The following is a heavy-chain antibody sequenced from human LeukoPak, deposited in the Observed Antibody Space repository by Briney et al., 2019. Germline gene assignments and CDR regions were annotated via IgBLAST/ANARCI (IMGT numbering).Heavy chain of an antibody. CDR1: GGSLSRYY. J-gene: IGHJ2*01. D-gene: IGHD2-21*02. CDR2: VNHRGGL. CDR3: AGGVVVTAMEHWYFDL. Sequence: PSETLSLTCAVYGGSLSRYYWAWMRQSPGKGLEWIGEVNHRGGLNYNPSLKSRVTISVDTSKNQLSLKLKSVTAADTATYFCAGGVVVTAMEHWYFDLWGRGTLVTVSS. V-gene: IGHV4-34*01.